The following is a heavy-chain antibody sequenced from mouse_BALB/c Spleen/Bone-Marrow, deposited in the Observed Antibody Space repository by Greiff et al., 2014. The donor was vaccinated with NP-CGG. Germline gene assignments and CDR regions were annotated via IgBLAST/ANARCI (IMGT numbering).Heavy chain of an antibody. CDR1: GYTFSSYW. Sequence: VQLQQSGAELMKPGASVKISCKATGYTFSSYWIEWVKQRPGHGLEWIGEILPGSGSTNYNEKFKGKATFTADTSSNTAYMQPSSLTSEDSAVYYCAREDGLWYFDVWGAGTTVTVSS. CDR3: AREDGLWYFDV. D-gene: IGHD1-1*01. CDR2: ILPGSGST. V-gene: IGHV1-9*01. J-gene: IGHJ1*01.